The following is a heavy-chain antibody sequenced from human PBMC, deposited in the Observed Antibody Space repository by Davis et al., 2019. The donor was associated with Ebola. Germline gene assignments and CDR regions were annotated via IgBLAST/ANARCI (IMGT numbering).Heavy chain of an antibody. Sequence: SETLSLTCAVSGGSISSSNWWSWVRQPPGKGLEWIGEIYHSGSTNYNLSLKSRVTISVDTSKNQFSLKLSSVTAADTAVYYCARVRSSWYQEFDYWGQGTLVTVSS. CDR2: IYHSGST. CDR3: ARVRSSWYQEFDY. J-gene: IGHJ4*02. D-gene: IGHD6-13*01. V-gene: IGHV4-4*02. CDR1: GGSISSSNW.